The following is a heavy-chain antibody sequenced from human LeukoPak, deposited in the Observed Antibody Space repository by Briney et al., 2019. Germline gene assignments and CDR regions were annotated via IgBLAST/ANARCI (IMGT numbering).Heavy chain of an antibody. Sequence: SGTLPLTCTVSGYSMSSGYYWGWIRQPRGKGLEWIGSIYHSGSTYYNPSLKSRVTISVDTSKNQFSLKLSSVTAADTAVYYCARPGTTGTTVGVWFDPWGQGTLVTVSS. CDR1: GYSMSSGYY. D-gene: IGHD1-1*01. CDR3: ARPGTTGTTVGVWFDP. J-gene: IGHJ5*02. CDR2: IYHSGST. V-gene: IGHV4-38-2*02.